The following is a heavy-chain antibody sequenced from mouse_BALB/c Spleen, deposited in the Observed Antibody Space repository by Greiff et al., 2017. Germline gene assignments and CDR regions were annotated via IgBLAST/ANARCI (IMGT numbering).Heavy chain of an antibody. CDR1: GFTFSSFG. D-gene: IGHD2-3*01. CDR2: LSSGSSTI. V-gene: IGHV5-17*02. J-gene: IGHJ1*01. CDR3: ARSEGYYRPFDV. Sequence: EVQVVESGGGLVQPGGSRKLSCAASGFTFSSFGMHWVRQAPEKGLEWVAYLSSGSSTIYYADTVKGRFTISRDNPKNTLFLQMTSLRSEDTAMYYCARSEGYYRPFDVWGAGTTVTVSS.